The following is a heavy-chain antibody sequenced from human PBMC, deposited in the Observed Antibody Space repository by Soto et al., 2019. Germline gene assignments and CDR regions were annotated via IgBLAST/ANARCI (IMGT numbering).Heavy chain of an antibody. V-gene: IGHV1-18*01. Sequence: ASVKVSCKASGYTFTSYAMHWVRQAPGQRLEWMGWISAYNGNTNYAQKLQGRVTMTTDTSTSTAYMELRSLRSDDTAVYYCARSPHKTYYYGSGKKYYYYGMDVWGQGTTVTVSS. CDR2: ISAYNGNT. D-gene: IGHD3-10*01. CDR3: ARSPHKTYYYGSGKKYYYYGMDV. CDR1: GYTFTSYA. J-gene: IGHJ6*02.